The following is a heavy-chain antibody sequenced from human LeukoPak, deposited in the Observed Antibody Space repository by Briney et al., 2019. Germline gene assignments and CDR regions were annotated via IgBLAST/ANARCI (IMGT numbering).Heavy chain of an antibody. CDR1: GFTFSSYA. CDR2: ISASGGTP. V-gene: IGHV3-23*01. Sequence: GGSLRLSCATSGFTFSSYAMSWVRQAPEKGLEWVSAISASGGTPYYADSVKGRFTISRDNSKNTLYLQMNSLRAEDTAVYYCANLQLYGDYVSDYWGQGTLVTVSS. CDR3: ANLQLYGDYVSDY. D-gene: IGHD4-17*01. J-gene: IGHJ4*02.